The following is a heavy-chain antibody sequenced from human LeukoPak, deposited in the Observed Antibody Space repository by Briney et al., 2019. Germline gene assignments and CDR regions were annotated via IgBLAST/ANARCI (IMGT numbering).Heavy chain of an antibody. CDR1: GYTFTGYH. J-gene: IGHJ4*02. Sequence: ASVKVSCKASGYTFTGYHMHWVRQAPGQGLEWMGWINPNTGDTNYAQKFQGRVTLTRDTSISTAYMELSRLRSDDTAVYYCARDLGGAHYFDYWGQGTLVTVSS. D-gene: IGHD3-16*01. V-gene: IGHV1-2*02. CDR2: INPNTGDT. CDR3: ARDLGGAHYFDY.